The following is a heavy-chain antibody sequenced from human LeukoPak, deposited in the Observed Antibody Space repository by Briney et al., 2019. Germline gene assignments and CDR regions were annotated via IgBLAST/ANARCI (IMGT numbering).Heavy chain of an antibody. CDR2: IYYSGST. V-gene: IGHV4-39*07. CDR1: DGSLSSSSYY. D-gene: IGHD3-3*01. J-gene: IGHJ6*03. Sequence: SETLSLTCTVSDGSLSSSSYYWGWIRQPPGKGLEWIGSIYYSGSTYYNPSLKSRVTISVDTSKNQFSLKLSSVTAADTAVYYCARDAYEWNEIFAGNYQPYYYYMDVWGKGTTVTVSS. CDR3: ARDAYEWNEIFAGNYQPYYYYMDV.